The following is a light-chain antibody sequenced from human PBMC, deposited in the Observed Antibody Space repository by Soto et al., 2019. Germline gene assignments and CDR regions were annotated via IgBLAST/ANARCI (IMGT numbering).Light chain of an antibody. CDR2: EVY. J-gene: IGLJ2*01. CDR1: SSDVGGYNY. V-gene: IGLV2-8*01. Sequence: QSAPTQPPSASGSPGQSVTFSCTATSSDVGGYNYVSWYQQYPGKAPKLMIYEVYKRPSGVPDRFSGSKSGNTASLTVSGLQPEDEADYYCSAYAGSSTWVFGGGTKVTVL. CDR3: SAYAGSSTWV.